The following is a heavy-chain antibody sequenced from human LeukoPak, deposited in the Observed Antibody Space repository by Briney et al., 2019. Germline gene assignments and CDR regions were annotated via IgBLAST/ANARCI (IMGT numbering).Heavy chain of an antibody. J-gene: IGHJ4*02. D-gene: IGHD6-6*01. V-gene: IGHV3-30-3*01. CDR1: GFTFSSYP. Sequence: PGRSLRLSCAASGFTFSSYPMHWVRQAPGRELEWVAVISYDGSNKYYADSVKGRFTVSRDNSKNTLYLEMNGLRAEDTAVFYCTRELTSGYFDSWGQGTLVTVSS. CDR3: TRELTSGYFDS. CDR2: ISYDGSNK.